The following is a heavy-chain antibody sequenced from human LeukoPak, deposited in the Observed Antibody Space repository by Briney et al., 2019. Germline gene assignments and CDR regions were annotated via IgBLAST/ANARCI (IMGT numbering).Heavy chain of an antibody. CDR3: AKDAAVFGVVNQFDY. Sequence: GGSLRLSCAASGFTFSNYAIYWVRQAPDKGLEWVAVISYDGSNKYYADSVKGRFTISRDNSKNTLYLDMNNLRAEDTAMYYCAKDAAVFGVVNQFDYWGQGTLVTVSS. J-gene: IGHJ4*02. V-gene: IGHV3-30-3*01. CDR2: ISYDGSNK. CDR1: GFTFSNYA. D-gene: IGHD3-3*01.